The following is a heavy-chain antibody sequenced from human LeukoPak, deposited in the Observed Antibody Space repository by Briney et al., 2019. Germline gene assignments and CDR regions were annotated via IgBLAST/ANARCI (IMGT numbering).Heavy chain of an antibody. J-gene: IGHJ5*02. Sequence: SETLSLTCTVSGGSIRSYYWSWIRQPPGKGLEWIGYIFYSGSTNYNPSLKSRVTISVDTSKNQFSLKLSSVTAADTAVYYCAREGITIFGVVKYWFDPWGQGTPATVSS. CDR3: AREGITIFGVVKYWFDP. CDR1: GGSIRSYY. CDR2: IFYSGST. V-gene: IGHV4-59*12. D-gene: IGHD3-3*01.